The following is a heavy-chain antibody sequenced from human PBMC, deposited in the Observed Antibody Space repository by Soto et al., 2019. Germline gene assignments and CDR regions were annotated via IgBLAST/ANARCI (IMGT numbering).Heavy chain of an antibody. D-gene: IGHD4-17*01. V-gene: IGHV3-64D*08. CDR1: GFSFSSYA. J-gene: IGHJ4*02. CDR2: ISNDGGTT. Sequence: PGWSLRLCCSASGFSFSSYAMHWVRQAPGRGLQHVSSISNDGGTTYYADSVKGRFTISRDNSKNTVSLQMSSLRTEDTAVYYCIKGNTYSTTSFRSPVAWGRGVLVTASS. CDR3: IKGNTYSTTSFRSPVA.